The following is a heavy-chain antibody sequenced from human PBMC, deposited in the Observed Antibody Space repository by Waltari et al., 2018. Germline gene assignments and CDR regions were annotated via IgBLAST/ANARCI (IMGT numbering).Heavy chain of an antibody. CDR3: TRGGSSWLVDY. D-gene: IGHD6-13*01. Sequence: ASGFTFGDYVMSWFRQAPGKGLEWVGFIRSKDYGGTTEYAASVKGRFTISRDDSKSIAYLQMNSLKTEDTAVYYCTRGGSSWLVDYWGQGTLVTVSS. CDR1: GFTFGDYV. J-gene: IGHJ4*02. V-gene: IGHV3-49*03. CDR2: IRSKDYGGTT.